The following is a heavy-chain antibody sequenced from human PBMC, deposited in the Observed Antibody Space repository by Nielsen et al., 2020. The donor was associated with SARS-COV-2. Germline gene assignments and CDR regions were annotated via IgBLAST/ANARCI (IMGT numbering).Heavy chain of an antibody. J-gene: IGHJ3*02. Sequence: ASVKVSCKVSGYTLTELSMHWVRQAPGKGLEWMGGFDPEDGETIYAQKFQGRVTMTEDTSTDTAYMELSSLRSEDTAVYYCARAITWLEAFDIWGQGTMVTVSS. CDR1: GYTLTELS. V-gene: IGHV1-24*01. CDR2: FDPEDGET. CDR3: ARAITWLEAFDI. D-gene: IGHD6-19*01.